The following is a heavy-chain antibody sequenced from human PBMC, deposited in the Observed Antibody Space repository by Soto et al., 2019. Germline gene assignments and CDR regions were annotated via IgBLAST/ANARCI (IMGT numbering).Heavy chain of an antibody. CDR2: ISAYNGNT. CDR3: AKFPYGDYASFDY. J-gene: IGHJ4*02. D-gene: IGHD4-17*01. Sequence: ASVKVTCKAPRYTFTNIGISWVRQAPGQGLEWMGWISAYNGNTNYADSVKGRFTISRDNSKNTLNLQMNSLRAEDTAVYYCAKFPYGDYASFDYWGQGTLVPVSS. CDR1: RYTFTNIG. V-gene: IGHV1-18*01.